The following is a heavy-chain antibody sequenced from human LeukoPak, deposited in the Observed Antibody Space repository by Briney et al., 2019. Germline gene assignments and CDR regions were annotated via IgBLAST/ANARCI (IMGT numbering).Heavy chain of an antibody. CDR1: GYTLTELS. V-gene: IGHV1-24*01. J-gene: IGHJ4*02. CDR2: FDPEDGET. CDR3: AREGKCSGVNCYSFEY. D-gene: IGHD2-15*01. Sequence: VASVKVSCKVSGYTLTELSMHWVRQAPGKGLEWMGGFDPEDGETIYAQKFQGRVTMTEDTSTDTAYMELSSLRSEDTAVYFCAREGKCSGVNCYSFEYWGQGSLVTVSS.